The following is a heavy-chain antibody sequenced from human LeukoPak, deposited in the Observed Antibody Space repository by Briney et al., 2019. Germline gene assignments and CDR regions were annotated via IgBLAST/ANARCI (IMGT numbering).Heavy chain of an antibody. J-gene: IGHJ5*02. CDR3: ARDSLFNYFDP. CDR2: ISSSGAHI. Sequence: GGSLRLSCVASGFTFSTHSMNWVRQAPGKGLEWVSSISSSGAHIYYADSVKGRFIISRDNAKNSLFLQMNSLSADDTAVYYCARDSLFNYFDPWGQGSLVTVSS. D-gene: IGHD3-10*01. V-gene: IGHV3-21*06. CDR1: GFTFSTHS.